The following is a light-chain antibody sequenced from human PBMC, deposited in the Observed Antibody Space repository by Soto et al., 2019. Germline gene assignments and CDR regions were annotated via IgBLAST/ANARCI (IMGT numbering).Light chain of an antibody. CDR2: GAS. Sequence: EIVLTQSPGTLSLSPGERATLSCRASQSVSSSYLAWYQQKPGQAPRLLIYGASSRATGIPDRFSGSGSGTDFTLTISRLELSDFAVLYFQLYGPSPLTFGQGTNVEIK. V-gene: IGKV3-20*01. CDR3: QLYGPSPLT. CDR1: QSVSSSY. J-gene: IGKJ1*01.